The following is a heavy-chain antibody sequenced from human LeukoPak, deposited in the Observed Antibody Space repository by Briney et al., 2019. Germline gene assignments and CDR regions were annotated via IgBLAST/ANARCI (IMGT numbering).Heavy chain of an antibody. CDR2: IYHSGST. CDR3: ARVILTGYYGNWFDP. J-gene: IGHJ5*02. Sequence: SETLSLTCAVSGGSISSGGYSWSWIRQPPGKGLEWIGYIYHSGSTYYNPSLKSRVTISVDRSKNQFSLKLSSVTAADTAVYYCARVILTGYYGNWFDPWGQGTLVTVSP. CDR1: GGSISSGGYS. D-gene: IGHD3-9*01. V-gene: IGHV4-30-2*01.